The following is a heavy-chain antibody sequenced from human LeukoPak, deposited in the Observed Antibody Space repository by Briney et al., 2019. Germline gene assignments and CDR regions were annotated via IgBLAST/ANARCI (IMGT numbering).Heavy chain of an antibody. Sequence: GSLRLSCVASEFTFSNYWIHWVRQAPGKGLVWVSRIRGDGIVTNYADSVEGRFTISRDNSENTLYLQMNSLRAEDTAVYYCARDPSYCSSTSCYVGSPLYYYYPMDVWGQGTTVTVSS. J-gene: IGHJ6*02. D-gene: IGHD2-2*01. CDR1: EFTFSNYW. CDR2: IRGDGIVT. CDR3: ARDPSYCSSTSCYVGSPLYYYYPMDV. V-gene: IGHV3-74*01.